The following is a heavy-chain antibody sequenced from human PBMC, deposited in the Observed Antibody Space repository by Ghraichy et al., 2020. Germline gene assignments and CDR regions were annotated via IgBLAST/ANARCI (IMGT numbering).Heavy chain of an antibody. Sequence: GGSLRLSCAASGFTFSGSAMHWVRQASGKGLEWVGRIRSKANSYATAYAASVKGRFTISRDDSKNTAYLQMNSLKTEDTAVYYCTRLQADSSSSQNYYYYYGMDVWGQGTTVTVSS. CDR3: TRLQADSSSSQNYYYYYGMDV. D-gene: IGHD6-6*01. V-gene: IGHV3-73*01. CDR2: IRSKANSYAT. CDR1: GFTFSGSA. J-gene: IGHJ6*02.